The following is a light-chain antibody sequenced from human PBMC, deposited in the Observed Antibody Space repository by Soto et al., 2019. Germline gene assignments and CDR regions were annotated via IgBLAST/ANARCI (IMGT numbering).Light chain of an antibody. J-gene: IGLJ2*01. V-gene: IGLV4-69*01. CDR3: QTWGSGIVV. CDR2: LNSDGSH. Sequence: QPVLTQSPSASASLGASVKLTCTLSSGHSNYAIAWHQQQSAKGPRYLMKLNSDGSHSKWDGIPDRFSGSSSGAERYLTISSLQSEDEADYYCQTWGSGIVVFGGGTKLTVL. CDR1: SGHSNYA.